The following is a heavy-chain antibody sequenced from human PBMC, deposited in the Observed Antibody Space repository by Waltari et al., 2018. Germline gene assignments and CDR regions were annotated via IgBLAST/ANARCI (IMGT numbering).Heavy chain of an antibody. CDR2: ISYDGSNK. D-gene: IGHD6-19*01. CDR3: AREVYGSGWYKDAFDI. J-gene: IGHJ3*02. V-gene: IGHV3-30*16. Sequence: QVQMVEAGGGVGQPGGSLRGSRAAPGFPFSSIALAVFRAGLGKGLEWEEVISYDGSNKYYAASVKGRFTISRDNSKNTLYLQMNSLRAEDTAVYYCAREVYGSGWYKDAFDIWGQGTMVTVSS. CDR1: GFPFSSIA.